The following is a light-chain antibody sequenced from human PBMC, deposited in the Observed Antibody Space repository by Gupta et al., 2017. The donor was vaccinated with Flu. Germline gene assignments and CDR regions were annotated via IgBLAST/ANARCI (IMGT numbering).Light chain of an antibody. J-gene: IGKJ1*01. CDR2: LGS. Sequence: DSVMTSSPLCVPVTPGEPASISCRSSQGRLHSNGHDYVDWYLQTPGQSQQLVTYLGSKRAFGLPVRYRGSGSATAFTLKISTVKAENVGVCYCRQSLQNPWAFGPRTKVEIK. CDR3: RQSLQNPWA. V-gene: IGKV2-28*01. CDR1: QGRLHSNGHDY.